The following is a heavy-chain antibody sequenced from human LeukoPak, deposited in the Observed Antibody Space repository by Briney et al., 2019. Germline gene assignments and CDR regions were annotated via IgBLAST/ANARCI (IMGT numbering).Heavy chain of an antibody. CDR3: AKDTGSPADAITMEDNAFDI. V-gene: IGHV3-9*01. J-gene: IGHJ3*02. D-gene: IGHD3-3*01. CDR1: GFIFDDHG. CDR2: ISWGSGII. Sequence: GGSLRLSCAASGFIFDDHGMHWVRQAPGKGLEWVSGISWGSGIIGYADSVKGRFTISRDNAKNSLVLQMESLRAEDTAVYYCAKDTGSPADAITMEDNAFDIWGQGTMVTVSS.